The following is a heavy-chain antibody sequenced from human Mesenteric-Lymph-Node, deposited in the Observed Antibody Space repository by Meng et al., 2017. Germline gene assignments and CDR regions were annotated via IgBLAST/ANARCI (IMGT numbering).Heavy chain of an antibody. CDR1: GFTFSSYG. D-gene: IGHD4-23*01. V-gene: IGHV3-33*01. Sequence: QVQLVEAGGGVVQPGRSLRLSCAASGFTFSSYGMHWVRQAPGKGLERVAVIWYDGSNKYYADSVKGRFTISRDNSKNTLYLQMNSLRAEDTAVYYCARGDDYGGTIDYWGQGTLVTVSS. J-gene: IGHJ4*02. CDR2: IWYDGSNK. CDR3: ARGDDYGGTIDY.